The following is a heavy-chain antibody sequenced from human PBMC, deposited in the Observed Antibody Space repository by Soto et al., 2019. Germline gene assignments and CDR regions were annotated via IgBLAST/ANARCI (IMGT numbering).Heavy chain of an antibody. D-gene: IGHD3-10*01. Sequence: EVQLLESGGGLVQPGGSLRLSCAASGFTFSNFAFSWVRQAPGKGLEWVSAISGRVADYYADSVKGRFTISRDNSKNTLYLQMNSIRAEDTAIYYGAKERYYYGSETTNWFDPWGQGSLVTVSS. CDR2: ISGRVAD. J-gene: IGHJ5*02. V-gene: IGHV3-23*01. CDR1: GFTFSNFA. CDR3: AKERYYYGSETTNWFDP.